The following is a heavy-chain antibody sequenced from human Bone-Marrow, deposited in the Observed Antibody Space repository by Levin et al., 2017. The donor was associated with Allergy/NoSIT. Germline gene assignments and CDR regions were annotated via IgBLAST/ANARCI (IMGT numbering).Heavy chain of an antibody. Sequence: PGESLKISCKASGGTFSSYAVSWVRQAPGQGLEWMGGILPIFGTEEYAQKFQGRVTITADESTSTAYMELSSLRSEDTAVYYCARGYPGGTIFGLLTKYFHQWGQGTLVTVSS. CDR1: GGTFSSYA. CDR2: ILPIFGTE. V-gene: IGHV1-69*01. CDR3: ARGYPGGTIFGLLTKYFHQ. J-gene: IGHJ1*01. D-gene: IGHD3-3*01.